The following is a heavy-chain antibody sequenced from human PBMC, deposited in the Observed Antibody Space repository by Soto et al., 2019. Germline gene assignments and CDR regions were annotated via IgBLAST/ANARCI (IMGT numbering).Heavy chain of an antibody. CDR2: ISAYNGNT. V-gene: IGHV1-18*01. J-gene: IGHJ6*02. CDR3: ARVKAARSHYYYYGMDV. D-gene: IGHD6-6*01. CDR1: GYTCTSYG. Sequence: ASVKVSCKASGYTCTSYGISWVLQAPGQGLEWMGWISAYNGNTNYAQKLQGRVTMTTDTSTSTAYMELRSLRSDDTAVYYCARVKAARSHYYYYGMDVWGQGTTVTVSS.